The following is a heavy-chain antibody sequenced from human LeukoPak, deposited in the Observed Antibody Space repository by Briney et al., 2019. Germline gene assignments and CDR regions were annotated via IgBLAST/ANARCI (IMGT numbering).Heavy chain of an antibody. D-gene: IGHD3-22*01. CDR1: GFTFSSYT. Sequence: PGGSLRLSCAASGFTFSSYTMSWVRQAPGKGLEWVSTISGSGDSTYYADSVKGRFTIPRDNSKNTLYLQMNSLRAEDTAVYYCAKASQWFYYFDYWGQGTLVTVSS. V-gene: IGHV3-23*01. CDR3: AKASQWFYYFDY. J-gene: IGHJ4*02. CDR2: ISGSGDST.